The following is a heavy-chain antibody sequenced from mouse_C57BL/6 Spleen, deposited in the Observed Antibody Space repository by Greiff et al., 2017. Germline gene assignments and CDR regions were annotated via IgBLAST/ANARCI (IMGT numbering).Heavy chain of an antibody. D-gene: IGHD4-1*01. Sequence: QVQLKESGAELVRPGASVTLSCKASGYTFTDYEMHWVKQTPVHGLEWIGAIDPETGGTAYNQKFKGKAILTADKSYSTAYMELRSLTSEDSAVYYCTGSGANWGFAYWGQGTLVTVSA. CDR3: TGSGANWGFAY. V-gene: IGHV1-15*01. CDR2: IDPETGGT. CDR1: GYTFTDYE. J-gene: IGHJ3*01.